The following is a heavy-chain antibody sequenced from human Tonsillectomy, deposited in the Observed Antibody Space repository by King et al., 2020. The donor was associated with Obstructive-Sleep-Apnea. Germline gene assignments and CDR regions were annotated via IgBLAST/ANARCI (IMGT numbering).Heavy chain of an antibody. CDR2: VNHSGGT. Sequence: QVQLQQWGAGLLKPSETLSLTCAVYGGSFSAYYWTWSWIRQPPGKGLEWIGEVNHSGGTNYNPSLKSRVSISIDTSKNQFSLKLSSVTAADTAVYYCATFSELLHWGQGTLVTVSS. D-gene: IGHD1-7*01. V-gene: IGHV4-34*01. J-gene: IGHJ4*02. CDR1: GGSFSAYY. CDR3: ATFSELLH.